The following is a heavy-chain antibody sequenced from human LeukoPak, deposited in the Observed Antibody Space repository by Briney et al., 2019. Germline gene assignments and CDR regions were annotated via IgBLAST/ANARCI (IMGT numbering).Heavy chain of an antibody. CDR1: GYSISSGYY. V-gene: IGHV4-38-2*02. Sequence: SETLSLTCTVSGYSISSGYYWGWIRQPPGKGLEWIGSIYHSGSTYYNPSLKSRVTISVDTSKNQFSLKLSSVTAADTAVYYCARHRTVAARVAFDYWGQGSLVTVSS. D-gene: IGHD6-6*01. CDR2: IYHSGST. CDR3: ARHRTVAARVAFDY. J-gene: IGHJ4*02.